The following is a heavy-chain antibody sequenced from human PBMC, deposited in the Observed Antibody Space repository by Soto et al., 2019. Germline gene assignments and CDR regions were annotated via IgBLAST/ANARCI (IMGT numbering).Heavy chain of an antibody. CDR1: GGTFSSYA. D-gene: IGHD4-4*01. V-gene: IGHV1-69*13. Sequence: GASVKVSCKASGGTFSSYAISWVRQAPGQGLEWMGGIIPIFGTANYAQKFQGRVTITADESTSTAYMELSSLRSEDTAVYYCAVSMTTVTTSGMDVWGQGTTVTVS. CDR3: AVSMTTVTTSGMDV. J-gene: IGHJ6*02. CDR2: IIPIFGTA.